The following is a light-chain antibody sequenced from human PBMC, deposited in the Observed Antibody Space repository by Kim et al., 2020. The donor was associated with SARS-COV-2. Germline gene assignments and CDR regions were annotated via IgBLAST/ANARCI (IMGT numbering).Light chain of an antibody. V-gene: IGKV1-5*03. Sequence: DILMMQSPSAVSAYVGDRVTITCRVSQIINGYLAWYQQTPGKPPRLLIYKTSTLEDGVPSRFSGGGSGTEYTLTISSLQPDDFATYYCQQYHSFPLTFGGGTKVDIK. J-gene: IGKJ4*01. CDR1: QIINGY. CDR2: KTS. CDR3: QQYHSFPLT.